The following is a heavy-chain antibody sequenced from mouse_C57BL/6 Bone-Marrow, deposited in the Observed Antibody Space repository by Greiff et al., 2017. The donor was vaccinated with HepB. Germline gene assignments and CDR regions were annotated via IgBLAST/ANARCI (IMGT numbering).Heavy chain of an antibody. D-gene: IGHD1-1*01. CDR1: GYTFTSYT. CDR2: INPSSGYT. CDR3: ARSFTTVVAVDY. J-gene: IGHJ2*01. V-gene: IGHV1-4*01. Sequence: QVHVKQSGAELARPGASVKMSCKASGYTFTSYTMHWVKQRPGQGLEWIGYINPSSGYTKYNQKFKDKATLTADKSSSTAYMQLSSLTSEDSAVYYCARSFTTVVAVDYWGQGTTLTVSS.